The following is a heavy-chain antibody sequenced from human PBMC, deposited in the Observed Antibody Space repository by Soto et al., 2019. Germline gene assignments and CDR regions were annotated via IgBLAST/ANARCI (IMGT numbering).Heavy chain of an antibody. V-gene: IGHV3-7*01. J-gene: IGHJ4*02. Sequence: GGSLRLSCAASGFTFSSHWMSWVRQAPGKGLEWVANIKQDGSEQYYVDSVKGRFTISRDNAKNSLYLQMSSLRAEDTAVYYCARGARNSDEGYWGQGTLVTVSS. CDR3: ARGARNSDEGY. CDR1: GFTFSSHW. D-gene: IGHD6-13*01. CDR2: IKQDGSEQ.